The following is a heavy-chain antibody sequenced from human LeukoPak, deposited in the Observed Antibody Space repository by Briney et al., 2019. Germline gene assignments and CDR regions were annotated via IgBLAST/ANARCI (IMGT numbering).Heavy chain of an antibody. CDR3: GRMTTVTTSYYYGMDV. Sequence: SETLSLTCAVYGGSFSGYYWSWIRQPPGKGLEWIGEINHSGSTNYNPSLKSRVTISVDTSKNQFSLKLSSVTAADTAVYYCGRMTTVTTSYYYGMDVWGQGTTVTVSS. CDR1: GGSFSGYY. J-gene: IGHJ6*02. D-gene: IGHD4-17*01. V-gene: IGHV4-34*01. CDR2: INHSGST.